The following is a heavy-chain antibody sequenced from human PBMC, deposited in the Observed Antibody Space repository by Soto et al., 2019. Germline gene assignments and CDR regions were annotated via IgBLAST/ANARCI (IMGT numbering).Heavy chain of an antibody. CDR3: ARVWYPWFDP. CDR2: INADNGNT. CDR1: GYTFTSYA. Sequence: SVKVPCKASGYTFTSYAMHWVRQAPGQRLEWMRWINADNGNTKYSQKNQGRVTMTRNTSISTAYMELSSLRSEDTAVYYCARVWYPWFDPWGQGTLVTVS. J-gene: IGHJ5*02. V-gene: IGHV1-3*01. D-gene: IGHD6-13*01.